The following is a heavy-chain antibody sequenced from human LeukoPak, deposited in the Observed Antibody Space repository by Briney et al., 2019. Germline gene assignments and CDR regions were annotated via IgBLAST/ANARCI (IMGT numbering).Heavy chain of an antibody. CDR3: ARYVAVPAAIPFDY. CDR1: GYTFTGYY. CDR2: INPNSGGT. D-gene: IGHD2-2*01. J-gene: IGHJ4*02. V-gene: IGHV1-2*02. Sequence: ASVKVSCKAPGYTFTGYYMHWVRQAPGQGLEWMGWINPNSGGTNYAQKFQGRVTMTRDTSISTAYMELSRLRSDDTAVYYCARYVAVPAAIPFDYWGQGTLVTVSS.